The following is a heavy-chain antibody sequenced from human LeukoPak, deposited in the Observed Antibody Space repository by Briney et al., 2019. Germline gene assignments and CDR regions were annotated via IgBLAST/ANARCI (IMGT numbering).Heavy chain of an antibody. CDR3: AGIVLKEAAQFDF. Sequence: GGSLRLSCAGSGFTVSSNYMSWVRQAPGKGLEWVSVIYSGGSTYYADSVKGRFTISRDNSKNTLYLQMNSLRAEDTAVYFCAGIVLKEAAQFDFWGQGTLVTVSS. D-gene: IGHD2-8*01. J-gene: IGHJ4*02. V-gene: IGHV3-53*01. CDR1: GFTVSSNY. CDR2: IYSGGST.